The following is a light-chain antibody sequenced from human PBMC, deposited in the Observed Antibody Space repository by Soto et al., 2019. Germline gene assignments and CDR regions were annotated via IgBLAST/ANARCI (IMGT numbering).Light chain of an antibody. Sequence: EIVMTQSPATLSVSPGERAILSCRASQSVTSNLAWYQQKPGQAPRLLIYTTSTRATGIPARFSGSGSQTDFPLPTSTRHSKVFAFYYCQQNHKCPLPFGKGTKVKIK. CDR1: QSVTSN. CDR2: TTS. V-gene: IGKV3-15*01. J-gene: IGKJ1*01. CDR3: QQNHKCPLP.